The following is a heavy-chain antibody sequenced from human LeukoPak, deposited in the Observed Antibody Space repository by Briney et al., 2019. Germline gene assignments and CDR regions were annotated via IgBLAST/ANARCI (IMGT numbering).Heavy chain of an antibody. CDR2: IIPIFGTA. CDR1: GGTFSSYA. V-gene: IGHV1-69*13. D-gene: IGHD3-3*01. Sequence: SVKVSRKASGGTFSSYAISWVRQAPGQGLEWMGGIIPIFGTANYAQKFQGRVTITADESTSTAYMELSSLRSEDTAVYYCARGRLRFKWDDAFDIWGQGTMVTVSS. J-gene: IGHJ3*02. CDR3: ARGRLRFKWDDAFDI.